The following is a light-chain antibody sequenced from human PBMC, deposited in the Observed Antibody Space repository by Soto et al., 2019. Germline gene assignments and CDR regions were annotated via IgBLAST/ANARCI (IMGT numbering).Light chain of an antibody. CDR3: KQYNYLIT. CDR1: QSVGSSY. V-gene: IGKV3-20*01. Sequence: EIVLTQSPGTLSLSPGESTTLSCRASQSVGSSYLAWYQHKPGQAPRLLIYGATSRATGIQDRFSGSGSGTDFTLTIRRLEPEDFAVYFCKQYNYLITXGQGTRLEIK. CDR2: GAT. J-gene: IGKJ5*01.